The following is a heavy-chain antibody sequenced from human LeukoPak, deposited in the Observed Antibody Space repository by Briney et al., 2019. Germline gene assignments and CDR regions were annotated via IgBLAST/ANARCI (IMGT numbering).Heavy chain of an antibody. V-gene: IGHV4-59*08. CDR3: ARHPEYSSPFDY. J-gene: IGHJ4*02. CDR1: GGSFTSYY. Sequence: SETLSLTCTVSGGSFTSYYWSWIRQPPGKGLEWIGYIYYSGTTNYNPSLESRVTISVDTSRTQFSLNLSSVTAADTAVYYCARHPEYSSPFDYWGQGTLVTVSS. CDR2: IYYSGTT. D-gene: IGHD6-6*01.